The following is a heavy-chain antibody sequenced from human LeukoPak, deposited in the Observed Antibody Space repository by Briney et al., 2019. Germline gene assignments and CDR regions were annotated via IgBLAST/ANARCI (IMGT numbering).Heavy chain of an antibody. V-gene: IGHV1-46*01. D-gene: IGHD2-21*01. Sequence: ASVKVSCKASGYTFTSYYMHWVRQAPGQGLEWMGIINPSGGSTSYAQKFQGRVTMTRNTSISTAYMELSSLRSEDTAVYYCFIHYGMDVWGQGTTVTVSS. CDR1: GYTFTSYY. CDR3: FIHYGMDV. J-gene: IGHJ6*02. CDR2: INPSGGST.